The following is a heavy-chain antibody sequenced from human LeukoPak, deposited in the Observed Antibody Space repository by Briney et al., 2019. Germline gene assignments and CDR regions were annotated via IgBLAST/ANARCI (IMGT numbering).Heavy chain of an antibody. D-gene: IGHD5-24*01. V-gene: IGHV1-18*01. CDR3: VSDRSDGGYAESNGYPTFDL. Sequence: ASVKVSCKASGYTFTSYGISWVRQAPGQGLEWVGWISAYNGNTNYAQKLQGRVTMTTDTSTSTAYMELRSLRSDDTAVYYCVSDRSDGGYAESNGYPTFDLWGRGTLVTVSS. J-gene: IGHJ2*01. CDR1: GYTFTSYG. CDR2: ISAYNGNT.